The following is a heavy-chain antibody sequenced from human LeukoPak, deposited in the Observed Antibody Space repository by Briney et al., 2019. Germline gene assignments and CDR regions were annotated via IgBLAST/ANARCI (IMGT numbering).Heavy chain of an antibody. CDR2: IWYDGSNK. V-gene: IGHV3-33*01. CDR3: ARVGYCSGGSCYPDYYYFYGMDV. J-gene: IGHJ6*02. CDR1: GFTFSNYG. D-gene: IGHD2-15*01. Sequence: GGSLRLACAASGFTFSNYGMHRVRQAPGKGLEWVAVIWYDGSNKYYADSVKGRFTISRDNSRTTLYLQMNSLRAEDTAVYYCARVGYCSGGSCYPDYYYFYGMDVWGQGTTVTVSS.